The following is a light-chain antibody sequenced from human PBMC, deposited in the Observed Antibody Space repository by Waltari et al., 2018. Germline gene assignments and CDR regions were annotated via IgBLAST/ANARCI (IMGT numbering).Light chain of an antibody. CDR2: AAS. J-gene: IGKJ1*01. CDR3: LQDYLYPWT. CDR1: QDIRDD. Sequence: AIQMTQSPTSLSASVGDSVTITCRASQDIRDDLGWYQQKPGKAPNLLIYAASTCQSGVPSRFSGSGSGTDFTLTINSLQPEDFATYYCLQDYLYPWTFGQGTKVEI. V-gene: IGKV1-6*01.